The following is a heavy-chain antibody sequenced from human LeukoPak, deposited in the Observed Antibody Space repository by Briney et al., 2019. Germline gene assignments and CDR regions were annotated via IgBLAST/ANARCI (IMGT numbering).Heavy chain of an antibody. CDR1: GGSFSGYY. Sequence: SETLSLTCTVYGGSFSGYYWSWIRQPPGKGLEWIGEITHSGSTNYNPSLKSRVTISVDTSKNQFSLKLSSVTAADTAVYYCARVSWFPGTSYYYMDVWGKGTTVAVSS. CDR2: ITHSGST. D-gene: IGHD1-1*01. V-gene: IGHV4-34*01. J-gene: IGHJ6*03. CDR3: ARVSWFPGTSYYYMDV.